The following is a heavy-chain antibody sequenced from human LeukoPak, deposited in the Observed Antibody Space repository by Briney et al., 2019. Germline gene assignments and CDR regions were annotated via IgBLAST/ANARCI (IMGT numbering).Heavy chain of an antibody. D-gene: IGHD3-9*01. Sequence: SETLSLTCAVYGGSFSGYYWSWIRQPPGKGLEWIGEINHSGSTNYNPSLKSRVTISVDASKHQFSLKLSSVTAADTAVYYCARERGVYYDILTGCSVFDYWGQGTLVTVSS. CDR1: GGSFSGYY. CDR3: ARERGVYYDILTGCSVFDY. V-gene: IGHV4-34*01. CDR2: INHSGST. J-gene: IGHJ4*02.